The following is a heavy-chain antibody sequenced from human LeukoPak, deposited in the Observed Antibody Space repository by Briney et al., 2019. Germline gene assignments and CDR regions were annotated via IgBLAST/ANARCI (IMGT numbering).Heavy chain of an antibody. D-gene: IGHD2/OR15-2a*01. CDR2: IRSKAYGGTT. J-gene: IGHJ3*02. CDR1: GFTFGDYA. CDR3: SRDSTWGAFDI. Sequence: GGSLRLSCTASGFTFGDYAMSWFRQAPGKGLEWVSFIRSKAYGGTTEYAASVKGRFTISRDDSKSIAYLQMNSLKTEDTAVYYCSRDSTWGAFDIWGQGTMVTVSS. V-gene: IGHV3-49*03.